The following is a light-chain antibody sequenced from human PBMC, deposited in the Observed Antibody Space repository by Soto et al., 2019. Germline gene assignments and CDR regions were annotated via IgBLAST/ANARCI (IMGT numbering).Light chain of an antibody. CDR1: SGHSSYA. CDR3: QTWGTGIRV. V-gene: IGLV4-69*01. CDR2: LNSDGSH. J-gene: IGLJ2*01. Sequence: QSVLTQSPSASASLGASVKLTCTLSSGHSSYAIAWHQQQPEKGPRYLMKLNSDGSHSQGDGIPDRFSGSSSGAERYLTISRLQSEDEADYYCQTWGTGIRVFGGGTQLTVL.